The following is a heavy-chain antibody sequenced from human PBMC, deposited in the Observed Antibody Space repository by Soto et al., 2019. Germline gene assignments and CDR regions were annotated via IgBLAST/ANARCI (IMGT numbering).Heavy chain of an antibody. CDR3: AKDFVPLSIWWELHHYYGMDV. CDR2: ISYDGSNK. V-gene: IGHV3-30*18. CDR1: GFTFSSYG. J-gene: IGHJ6*02. Sequence: PGGSLRLSCAASGFTFSSYGMHWVRQAPGKGLEWVAVISYDGSNKYYADSVKGRFTISRDNSKNTLYLQMNSLRAEDTAVYYCAKDFVPLSIWWELHHYYGMDVWGQGTTVTVSS. D-gene: IGHD1-26*01.